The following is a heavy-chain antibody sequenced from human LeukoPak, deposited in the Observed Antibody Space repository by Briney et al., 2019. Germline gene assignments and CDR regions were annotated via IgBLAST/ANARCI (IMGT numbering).Heavy chain of an antibody. V-gene: IGHV4-59*08. J-gene: IGHJ4*02. CDR2: IYDSGST. CDR3: ARHQGSNWISPIDY. Sequence: SETLSLTCTVSGGXMSSYYWSWIRQPPGKGLEWIGYIYDSGSTNCNPSLKSRVTISIDTSKNQFSLKLSSVTATDTALYYCARHQGSNWISPIDYWGQGTLVTVSS. CDR1: GGXMSSYY. D-gene: IGHD1-20*01.